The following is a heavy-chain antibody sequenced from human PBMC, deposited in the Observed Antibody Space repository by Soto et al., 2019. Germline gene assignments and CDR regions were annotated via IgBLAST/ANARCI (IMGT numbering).Heavy chain of an antibody. Sequence: QVQLVQSGAEVKKPGASLKVSCKPSGYTFSDNGITWVRQAPGQGLEWMGWIGVYNGNTQYAQKFQGRLTMTTDTSTSTAYMELKSLRSDDTAVYYCARRNLDYGIGGFGYWGQGTPVTVSS. D-gene: IGHD4-17*01. CDR3: ARRNLDYGIGGFGY. CDR2: IGVYNGNT. CDR1: GYTFSDNG. V-gene: IGHV1-18*01. J-gene: IGHJ4*02.